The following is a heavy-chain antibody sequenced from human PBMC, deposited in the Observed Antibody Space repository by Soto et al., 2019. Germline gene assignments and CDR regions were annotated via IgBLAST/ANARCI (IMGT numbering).Heavy chain of an antibody. CDR3: ARDHPHSYGVYYFDY. V-gene: IGHV4-59*01. CDR2: IYYSGST. J-gene: IGHJ4*02. Sequence: PSETLSLTCTVSGGSIISYYWSWILQPPGKGLEWIAYIYYSGSTNYNPSLKSRVTISVDTSKNQVSLKVNSVTAADTAVYYCARDHPHSYGVYYFDYWGQGTLVTXSS. D-gene: IGHD5-18*01. CDR1: GGSIISYY.